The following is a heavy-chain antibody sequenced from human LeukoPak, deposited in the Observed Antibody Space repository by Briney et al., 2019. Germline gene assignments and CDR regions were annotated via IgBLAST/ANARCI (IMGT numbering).Heavy chain of an antibody. D-gene: IGHD2-2*01. CDR2: IMIGGDGK. J-gene: IGHJ4*02. Sequence: PGGSLRLSCAGSGFTFNNYAMSWVRRVPRKGLEWVSTIMIGGDGKHYADSVKGRFTISRDRSESTLYLQMNGLRADDTAVYYCVRAAPRDCSPASCSLFDTWGQGTLVTVSS. V-gene: IGHV3-23*01. CDR3: VRAAPRDCSPASCSLFDT. CDR1: GFTFNNYA.